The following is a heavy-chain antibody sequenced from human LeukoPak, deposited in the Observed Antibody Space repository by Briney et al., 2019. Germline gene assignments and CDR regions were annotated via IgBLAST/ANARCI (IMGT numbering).Heavy chain of an antibody. D-gene: IGHD5-12*01. Sequence: GGSLRLSCAASGFTLSSYSMNWVRQTPGKGLEGVSYISSSSRTISYADSVKGRFTISRDNAKNSLYLQMNSLRAEDTGVYYCAILAWITAMDVWGKGTTVTVSS. CDR2: ISSSSRTI. V-gene: IGHV3-48*04. J-gene: IGHJ6*03. CDR3: AILAWITAMDV. CDR1: GFTLSSYS.